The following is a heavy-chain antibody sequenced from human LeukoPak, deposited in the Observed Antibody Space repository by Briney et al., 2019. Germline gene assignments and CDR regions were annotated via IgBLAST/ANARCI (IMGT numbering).Heavy chain of an antibody. Sequence: GESLKISCKGSGYSFTSYWIGWVRQMPGKGLEWMGIIYPGDSDTRYSLSFQGQVTISVDKSISTAYLQWSSLKASDTAMYYCARHTRLEPLSTDFDYWGQGTLVTVSS. V-gene: IGHV5-51*01. D-gene: IGHD1-14*01. J-gene: IGHJ4*02. CDR2: IYPGDSDT. CDR3: ARHTRLEPLSTDFDY. CDR1: GYSFTSYW.